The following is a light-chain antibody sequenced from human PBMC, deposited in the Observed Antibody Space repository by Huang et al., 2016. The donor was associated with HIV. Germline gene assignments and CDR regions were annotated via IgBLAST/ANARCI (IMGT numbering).Light chain of an antibody. V-gene: IGKV3-15*01. CDR1: LSVSTN. CDR2: GAS. J-gene: IGKJ4*01. Sequence: ERVMTQSPATVSLSPGERATLSCRASLSVSTNLAWYQQRPGQAPRLLIYGASTRATGIPARFSGGGSGAEFTLTISSLQSEDFAVYYCQQYDKWPLTFGGGTKVQIK. CDR3: QQYDKWPLT.